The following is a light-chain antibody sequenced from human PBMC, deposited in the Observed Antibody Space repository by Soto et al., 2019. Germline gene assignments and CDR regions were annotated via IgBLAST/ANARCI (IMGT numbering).Light chain of an antibody. CDR1: QSISSY. V-gene: IGKV1-5*01. Sequence: DIQMTQSPSSLSASVVDRVTITCRASQSISSYLNWYQQKPGKAPKLLIYAASSFEGGVPSRFSGSGSGTEFTLTISSLQPDDFATYYCQQYKTYYRTFGQGTKV. J-gene: IGKJ1*01. CDR2: AAS. CDR3: QQYKTYYRT.